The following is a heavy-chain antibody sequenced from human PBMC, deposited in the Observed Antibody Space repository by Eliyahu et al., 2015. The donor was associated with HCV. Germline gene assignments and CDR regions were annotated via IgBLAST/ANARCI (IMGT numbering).Heavy chain of an antibody. Sequence: EVQLVESGGGLVQPGGSLRLSCAAXGFTVSSNYMXWXRQAPGKGLEWVSVIYSGGSTYYADSVKGRFTISRDNSKNTLYLQMNSLRAEDTAVYYCARGSYGYDFDYWGQGTLVTVSS. V-gene: IGHV3-66*01. CDR1: GFTVSSNY. CDR3: ARGSYGYDFDY. J-gene: IGHJ4*02. D-gene: IGHD5-18*01. CDR2: IYSGGST.